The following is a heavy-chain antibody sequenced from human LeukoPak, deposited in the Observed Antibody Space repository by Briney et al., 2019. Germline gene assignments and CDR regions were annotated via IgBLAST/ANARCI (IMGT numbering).Heavy chain of an antibody. J-gene: IGHJ4*02. D-gene: IGHD6-13*01. V-gene: IGHV4-4*07. CDR2: IYTSEST. CDR1: GGSISSYY. CDR3: AREGHIAAAGTFDY. Sequence: PSETLSLTCTVSGGSISSYYWSWIRQPAGKGLEWIGRIYTSESTNYNPSLKSRVTMSVDTSKNQFSLKLSSVTAADTAVYYCAREGHIAAAGTFDYWGQGTLVTVSS.